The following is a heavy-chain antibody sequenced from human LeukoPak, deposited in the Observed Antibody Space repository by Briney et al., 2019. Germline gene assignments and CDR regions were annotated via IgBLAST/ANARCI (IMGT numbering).Heavy chain of an antibody. D-gene: IGHD2-15*01. CDR2: IYNSGNT. CDR3: ARLGAATTFDY. V-gene: IGHV4-30-4*01. J-gene: IGHJ4*02. Sequence: SQTLSLTCTVSGGSISSGDYYWSWVRQPPGKGLEWIGYIYNSGNTYYNPSLKSRVSISVDTSKNQFSLKLSSVTAADTAVYYCARLGAATTFDYWGQGTLVTVSS. CDR1: GGSISSGDYY.